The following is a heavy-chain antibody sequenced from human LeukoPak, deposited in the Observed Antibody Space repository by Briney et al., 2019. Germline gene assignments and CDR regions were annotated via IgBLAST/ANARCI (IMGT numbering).Heavy chain of an antibody. CDR3: ARGRRSYAEFDY. CDR1: GYSISSGYY. Sequence: SETLSLTCTVSGYSISSGYYWGWIRQPPGKGLEWIGSIYHSGSTYYNPSLKSRVTISVDTSKNQFSLKLGSVTAADTAVYYCARGRRSYAEFDYWGQGTLVTVSS. J-gene: IGHJ4*02. V-gene: IGHV4-38-2*02. CDR2: IYHSGST. D-gene: IGHD1-26*01.